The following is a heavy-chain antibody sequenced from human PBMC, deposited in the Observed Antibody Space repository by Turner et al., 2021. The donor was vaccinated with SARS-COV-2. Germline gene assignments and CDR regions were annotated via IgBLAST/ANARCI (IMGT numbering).Heavy chain of an antibody. J-gene: IGHJ5*02. Sequence: QVQLQESGPGLVKPLETLSLTCTASFGSISSYYWYWIRQPPGKGLEWIGYIYNNGITNSNPSRKSGVTIAVATSKKQFSRKLSSGTAADTAVNYCGRGRGGIVVAWGQGTPVTVSS. CDR3: GRGRGGIVVA. CDR2: IYNNGIT. D-gene: IGHD6-19*01. CDR1: FGSISSYY. V-gene: IGHV4-59*01.